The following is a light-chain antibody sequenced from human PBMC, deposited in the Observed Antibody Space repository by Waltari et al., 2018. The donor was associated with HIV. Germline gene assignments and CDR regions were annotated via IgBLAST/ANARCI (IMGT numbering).Light chain of an antibody. CDR3: QQYNNWPPWT. CDR1: QSITTK. J-gene: IGKJ1*01. CDR2: GAS. Sequence: EIVMTQSPATLSVSPGERVTLSCRASQSITTKLAWYQQTPGQAPRLLIYGASTRAPGIPDRFSVSGSGTDFTLTISSLQSEDFAIYYCQQYNNWPPWTFGQGTKVEI. V-gene: IGKV3-15*01.